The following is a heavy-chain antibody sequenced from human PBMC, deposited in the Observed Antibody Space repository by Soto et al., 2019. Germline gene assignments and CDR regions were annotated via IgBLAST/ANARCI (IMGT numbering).Heavy chain of an antibody. CDR1: GYTFICYA. D-gene: IGHD6-19*01. Sequence: ASVKVSCKASGYTFICYAMHWVRQAPGQRLEWMGWINAGNGNTKYSQKFQGRVTITRDTSASTAYMELSSLRSEDTSVYYCARAVAVAADFDYWGQGTLVTVSS. V-gene: IGHV1-3*01. CDR2: INAGNGNT. J-gene: IGHJ4*02. CDR3: ARAVAVAADFDY.